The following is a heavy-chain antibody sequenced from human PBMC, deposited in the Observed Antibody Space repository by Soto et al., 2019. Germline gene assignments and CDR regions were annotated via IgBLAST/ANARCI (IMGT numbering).Heavy chain of an antibody. Sequence: QVQLVESGGGVVQPGRSLRLSCAASGFTFSSYAMHWVRQAPGKGLEWVAVISYDGSNKYYADSVKGRFTISRDNSKNTLYLQMNSLRAEDTAVYYCASYGSGSYYNAVFDYWGQGTLVTVSS. CDR1: GFTFSSYA. J-gene: IGHJ4*02. CDR3: ASYGSGSYYNAVFDY. V-gene: IGHV3-30-3*01. CDR2: ISYDGSNK. D-gene: IGHD3-10*01.